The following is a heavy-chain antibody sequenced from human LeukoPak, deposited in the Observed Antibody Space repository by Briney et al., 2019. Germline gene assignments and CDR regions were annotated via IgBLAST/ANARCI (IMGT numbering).Heavy chain of an antibody. D-gene: IGHD3-9*01. CDR1: GFTFSSYD. V-gene: IGHV3-13*01. J-gene: IGHJ5*02. CDR3: ARGHMLTGYYNFAWFDP. Sequence: GGSLRLSCAASGFTFSSYDMHCVRQPTGKGLEWVLAIGTAGDTYYSHPVKGRFTISRENAKNSLYLHMNSLTAGDMAVYFCARGHMLTGYYNFAWFDPWGQGTLVTVSS. CDR2: IGTAGDT.